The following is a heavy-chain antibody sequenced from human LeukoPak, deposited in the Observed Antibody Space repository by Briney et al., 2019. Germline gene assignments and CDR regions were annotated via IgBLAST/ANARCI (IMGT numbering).Heavy chain of an antibody. V-gene: IGHV1-24*01. D-gene: IGHD6-19*01. CDR2: VDSDDGER. Sequence: ASVKLSCKVSGYTLTDLSMHWVRQAPGKGLEWMGGVDSDDGERLYAQKFQGRVTMTEDAFIDTAYMELSGLRSDDTAVYFCATEVGSRYFEYWGQGALVTVSS. CDR3: ATEVGSRYFEY. CDR1: GYTLTDLS. J-gene: IGHJ4*02.